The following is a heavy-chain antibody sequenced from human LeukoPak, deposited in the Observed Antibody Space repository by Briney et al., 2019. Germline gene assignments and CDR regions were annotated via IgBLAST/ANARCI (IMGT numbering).Heavy chain of an antibody. CDR1: GFTFSSYE. D-gene: IGHD6-19*01. CDR2: ISSSGSTI. CDR3: AKGHSSGQYSFDY. J-gene: IGHJ4*02. V-gene: IGHV3-48*03. Sequence: GGSLRLSCAASGFTFSSYEMNWVRQAPGKGLEWVSYISSSGSTIYYADSVKGRFTISRDNAKNSLYLQMNSLRAEDMALYYCAKGHSSGQYSFDYWGQGTLVTVSS.